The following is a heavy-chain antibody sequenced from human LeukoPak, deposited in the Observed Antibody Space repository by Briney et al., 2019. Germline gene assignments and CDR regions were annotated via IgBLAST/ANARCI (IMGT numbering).Heavy chain of an antibody. CDR1: GDSVSSNTAA. J-gene: IGHJ4*02. Sequence: SQTLSLTCAISGDSVSSNTAAWYWIRQSPSRGLEWLGRTYYRSKWFYEYAVSVRSRITINVDTSKNQFSLQLSSVTPEDTAVYYCARDPSYDHGLDYWGQGTLVTVSS. D-gene: IGHD3-3*01. V-gene: IGHV6-1*01. CDR2: TYYRSKWFY. CDR3: ARDPSYDHGLDY.